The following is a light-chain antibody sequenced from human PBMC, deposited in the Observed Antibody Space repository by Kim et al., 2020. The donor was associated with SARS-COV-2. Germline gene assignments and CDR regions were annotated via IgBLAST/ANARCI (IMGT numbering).Light chain of an antibody. Sequence: QSALTQPASVSGSPGQTITISCTGTSSDVGAYNFVSWYQQHPGKAPKLIIFDVSNRPSGVSSRFSGSKSGNTASLTISGLQAEDEADYYCYSYTTASTRGSPVDVFGTGTKVTVL. J-gene: IGLJ1*01. CDR2: DVS. CDR1: SSDVGAYNF. V-gene: IGLV2-14*03. CDR3: YSYTTASTRGSPVDV.